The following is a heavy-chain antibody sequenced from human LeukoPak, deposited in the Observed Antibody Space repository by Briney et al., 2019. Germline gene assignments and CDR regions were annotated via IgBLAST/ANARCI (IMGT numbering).Heavy chain of an antibody. CDR3: ARVSRSGSYFDY. V-gene: IGHV4-4*02. CDR1: GGSIGSSNW. J-gene: IGHJ4*02. D-gene: IGHD1-26*01. CDR2: IYHSGST. Sequence: SETLSLTCAVSGGSIGSSNWWSWVRPPPGKGLEWIGEIYHSGSTNYNPSLKSRVTISVDKSKNQFSLKLSSVTAADTAVYYCARVSRSGSYFDYWGQGTLVTVSS.